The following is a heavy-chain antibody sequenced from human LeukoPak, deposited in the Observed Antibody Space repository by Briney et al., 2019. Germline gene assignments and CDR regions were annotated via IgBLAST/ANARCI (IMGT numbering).Heavy chain of an antibody. Sequence: SETLSLTCTVSGGSISSYYWSWIRQPPGKGLEWIGYIYYSGGTNYNPSLKSRVTISVDTSENQFSLKLSSVTAADTAVYYCARGSKAARNDAFDIWGQGTMVTVSS. V-gene: IGHV4-59*01. J-gene: IGHJ3*02. CDR3: ARGSKAARNDAFDI. CDR1: GGSISSYY. D-gene: IGHD6-6*01. CDR2: IYYSGGT.